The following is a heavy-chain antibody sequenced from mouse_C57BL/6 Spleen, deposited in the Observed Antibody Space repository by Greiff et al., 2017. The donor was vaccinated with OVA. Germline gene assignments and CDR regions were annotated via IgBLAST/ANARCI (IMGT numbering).Heavy chain of an antibody. CDR3: ARGGVTTVVDY. J-gene: IGHJ2*01. CDR2: IYPSDGST. CDR1: GYTFTSYD. D-gene: IGHD1-1*01. V-gene: IGHV1-85*01. Sequence: VQLQQSGPELVKPGASVKLSCKASGYTFTSYDINWVKQRPGQGLEWIGWIYPSDGSTKYNEKFKGKATLTVDTSSSPAYMELRSLTSEDSAVYFCARGGVTTVVDYWGQGTTLTVSS.